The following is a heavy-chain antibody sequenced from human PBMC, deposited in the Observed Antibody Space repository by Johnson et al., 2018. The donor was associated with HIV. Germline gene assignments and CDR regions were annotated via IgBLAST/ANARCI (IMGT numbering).Heavy chain of an antibody. Sequence: VQLVESGGGLIQPGGSLRLSCAASGFTVSSNYMSWVRQAPGKGLEWVSVIYSGGSTYYADSVRGRFTLSRDTSKNTLYLQMNSLRVEDTAVYFCAKDGTSYNWNYGAAFDIWGQGTMVTVSS. CDR2: IYSGGST. CDR3: AKDGTSYNWNYGAAFDI. D-gene: IGHD1-7*01. V-gene: IGHV3-53*01. CDR1: GFTVSSNY. J-gene: IGHJ3*02.